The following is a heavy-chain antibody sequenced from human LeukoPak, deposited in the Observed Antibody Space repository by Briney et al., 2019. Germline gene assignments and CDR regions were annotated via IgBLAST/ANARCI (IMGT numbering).Heavy chain of an antibody. D-gene: IGHD2-2*03. CDR1: GGTFSSYA. CDR3: ARAPGGYCSSTSCWGFDY. V-gene: IGHV1-69*04. CDR2: IIPILGIA. J-gene: IGHJ4*02. Sequence: ASVKVSCKASGGTFSSYAISWVRQAPGQGLEWMGRIIPILGIANYAQKFQGRVTITADKSTSTAYMELSSLRSEDTAVYYCARAPGGYCSSTSCWGFDYRGQGTLVTVSS.